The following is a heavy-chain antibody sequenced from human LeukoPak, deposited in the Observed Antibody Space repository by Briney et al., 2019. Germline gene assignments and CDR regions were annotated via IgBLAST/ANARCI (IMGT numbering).Heavy chain of an antibody. CDR1: GFTFSSYS. CDR3: ARGGAAITSAFDI. CDR2: ISSSSSYI. J-gene: IGHJ3*02. V-gene: IGHV3-21*01. D-gene: IGHD2-2*01. Sequence: GGSLRLSCTASGFTFSSYSMNWVRQAPGKGLEWGSSISSSSSYIYYADSVKGRFTISRDNAKNSLYLQMNSLRAEDTAVYYCARGGAAITSAFDIWGQGTMVTVSS.